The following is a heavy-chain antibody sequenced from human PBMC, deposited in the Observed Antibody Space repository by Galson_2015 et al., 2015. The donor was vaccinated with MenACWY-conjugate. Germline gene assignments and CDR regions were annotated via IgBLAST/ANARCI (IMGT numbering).Heavy chain of an antibody. V-gene: IGHV3-73*01. D-gene: IGHD3-10*01. CDR3: SRLGEDTSCFSDYDMDV. Sequence: SLRLSCAASGFTFSGSAIHWARQASGRGLEWVGRIRGKVGSYATVYAASMKGRFIISRDDSKGTAYLQMNSLETEDTAVYYCSRLGEDTSCFSDYDMDVWGQGTTVTVSS. CDR1: GFTFSGSA. J-gene: IGHJ6*02. CDR2: IRGKVGSYAT.